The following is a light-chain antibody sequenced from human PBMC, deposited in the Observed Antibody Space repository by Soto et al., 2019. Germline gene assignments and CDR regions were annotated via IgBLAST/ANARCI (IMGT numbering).Light chain of an antibody. CDR3: QQYNSYSRL. Sequence: DIQMTQSPSTLSASVGDRVTITCRASQSISSWLAWYQQKPGKAPKLLIYKASSLESGVPSRFSGSGSGTEFPLTISSLQPDDFATYYCQQYNSYSRLFGQGTKVEIK. CDR2: KAS. V-gene: IGKV1-5*03. CDR1: QSISSW. J-gene: IGKJ1*01.